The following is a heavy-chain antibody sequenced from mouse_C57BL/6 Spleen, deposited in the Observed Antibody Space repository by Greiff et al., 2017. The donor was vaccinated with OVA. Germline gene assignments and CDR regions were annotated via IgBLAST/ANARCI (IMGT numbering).Heavy chain of an antibody. CDR1: GFTFSSYA. CDR3: AREDYGSSYWYFDV. Sequence: EVKLVESGGGLVKPGGSLKLSCAASGFTFSSYAMSWVRQTPEKRLAWVATISDGGSYTYYPDNVKGRFTISRDNAKNNLYLQMSHLKSEDTAMYYCAREDYGSSYWYFDVWGTGTTVTVSS. D-gene: IGHD1-1*01. CDR2: ISDGGSYT. V-gene: IGHV5-4*01. J-gene: IGHJ1*03.